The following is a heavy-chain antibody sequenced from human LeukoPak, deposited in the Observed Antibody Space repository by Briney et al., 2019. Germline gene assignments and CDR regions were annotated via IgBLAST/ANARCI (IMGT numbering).Heavy chain of an antibody. D-gene: IGHD3-10*01. CDR2: INPNSGGT. CDR1: GYTFTGYY. J-gene: IGHJ6*02. Sequence: ASVKVSCKASGYTFTGYYMHWVRQAPGQGLEWMGWINPNSGGTNYAQKFQGWVTMTRDTSISTAYMELSRLKSDDTAVYYCARVGAPYYSSGIGYGMDVWGQGTTVTVSS. V-gene: IGHV1-2*04. CDR3: ARVGAPYYSSGIGYGMDV.